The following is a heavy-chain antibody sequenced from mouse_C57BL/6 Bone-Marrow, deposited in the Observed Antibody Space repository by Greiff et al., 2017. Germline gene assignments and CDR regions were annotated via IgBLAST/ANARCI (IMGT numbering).Heavy chain of an antibody. V-gene: IGHV2-5*01. CDR1: GFSLTSYG. CDR2: IWSGVST. CDR3: ANIYYCGEGYFDV. J-gene: IGHJ1*03. Sequence: VHLVESGPGLVQPSQRLSITCTVSGFSLTSYGVHWVRQSPGKGLEWLGVIWSGVSTDYNAAFMSRLSITKDNSKSQVVFKMNSLQADDTAIYYCANIYYCGEGYFDVWGTGTTVTVSS. D-gene: IGHD1-1*01.